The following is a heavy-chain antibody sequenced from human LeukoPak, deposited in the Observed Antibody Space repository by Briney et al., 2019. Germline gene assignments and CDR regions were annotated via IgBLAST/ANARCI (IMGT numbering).Heavy chain of an antibody. Sequence: GGSLRLSCAASGFTVSSNYMSWVRQAPAKGLEWVSVIYSGGSTYYADSVKGRFTISRDNSKNTLYLQMNSLRAEDTAVYYCARDREQQLGPPYYYYYMDVWGKGTTVTVSS. J-gene: IGHJ6*03. V-gene: IGHV3-53*01. CDR3: ARDREQQLGPPYYYYYMDV. CDR2: IYSGGST. CDR1: GFTVSSNY. D-gene: IGHD6-13*01.